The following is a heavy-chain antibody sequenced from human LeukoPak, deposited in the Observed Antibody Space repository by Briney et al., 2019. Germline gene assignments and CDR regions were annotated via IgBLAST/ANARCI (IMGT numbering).Heavy chain of an antibody. D-gene: IGHD7-27*01. CDR1: GYTFISYY. CDR2: ISAYNDNA. Sequence: ASVKVSCKASGYTFISYYIHWVRQAPGQGLEWMGWISAYNDNAHYAQGLEGRVTMTSEKSTRTAYMELRSLRSEDTAVYYCARSTLGIEFDYWGQGSLVTVSS. V-gene: IGHV1-18*04. J-gene: IGHJ4*02. CDR3: ARSTLGIEFDY.